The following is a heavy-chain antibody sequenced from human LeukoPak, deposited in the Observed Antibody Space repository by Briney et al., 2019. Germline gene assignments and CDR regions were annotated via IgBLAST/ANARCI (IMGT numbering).Heavy chain of an antibody. D-gene: IGHD1-26*01. Sequence: SETLSLTCAVYGGSFSGYYWSWIRQPPGKGLEWIGEINHSGSTNYNPSLKSRVTISVDTSKNQFSLKLSSVTAADTAVYYCASGRSRAYRPGRPFDYWGQGTLVTVSS. V-gene: IGHV4-34*01. CDR3: ASGRSRAYRPGRPFDY. CDR1: GGSFSGYY. J-gene: IGHJ4*02. CDR2: INHSGST.